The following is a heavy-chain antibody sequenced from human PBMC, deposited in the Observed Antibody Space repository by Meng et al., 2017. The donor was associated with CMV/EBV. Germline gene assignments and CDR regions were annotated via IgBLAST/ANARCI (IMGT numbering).Heavy chain of an antibody. D-gene: IGHD2-2*02. V-gene: IGHV3-23*03. Sequence: GESLKISCAASGFTFSSYAMSWVRQAPGKGLEWVSVIYSGGSSTNYADSVKGRFTISRDNSKNTLYLQMNSLRAEDTAVYYCAKNQRGAIQPGAFDIWGQGTRVTVSS. CDR1: GFTFSSYA. CDR3: AKNQRGAIQPGAFDI. CDR2: IYSGGSST. J-gene: IGHJ3*02.